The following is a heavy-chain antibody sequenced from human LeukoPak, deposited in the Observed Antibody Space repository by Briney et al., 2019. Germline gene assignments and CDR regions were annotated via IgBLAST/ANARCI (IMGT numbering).Heavy chain of an antibody. Sequence: SEILSLTCTVSGYSISSGYYWGWIRQPPGKGLEWIGSIYHSGSTYYNPSLKSRVTISVDTSKNQFSLKLSSVTAADTAVYYCARDPVDFWSGYYLFDYWGQGTLVTVSS. J-gene: IGHJ4*02. D-gene: IGHD3-3*01. CDR2: IYHSGST. V-gene: IGHV4-38-2*02. CDR1: GYSISSGYY. CDR3: ARDPVDFWSGYYLFDY.